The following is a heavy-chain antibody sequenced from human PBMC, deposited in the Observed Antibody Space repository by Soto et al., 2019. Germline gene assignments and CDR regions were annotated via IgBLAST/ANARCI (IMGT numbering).Heavy chain of an antibody. CDR3: ARISGSGHLGWFDP. J-gene: IGHJ5*02. V-gene: IGHV3-33*01. Sequence: QVQLVQSGGGMVQSGRSLRLSCLSSGFTFNTYGMFWARQAPGTGLEWVAGIWYDGSYKYYVDSVKGRFTVSRDNSKNTVYLEMNNLRGEDTAVYYCARISGSGHLGWFDPWGQGTLVTVSS. CDR1: GFTFNTYG. D-gene: IGHD3-10*01. CDR2: IWYDGSYK.